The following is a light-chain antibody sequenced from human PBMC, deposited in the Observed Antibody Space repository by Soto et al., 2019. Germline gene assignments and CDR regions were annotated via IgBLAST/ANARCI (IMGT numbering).Light chain of an antibody. CDR1: SSDVGAYNY. J-gene: IGLJ1*01. CDR3: TSYAGTYSFFCV. V-gene: IGLV2-8*01. CDR2: EVS. Sequence: QSVLTQPPSASGSPGQSVTISCTGTSSDVGAYNYVSWYQQLPGKAPKLIIYEVSKRPSGVPDRFSGSKSGNTASLTVSGLQAEDEADYYCTSYAGTYSFFCVFGPGTKVTVL.